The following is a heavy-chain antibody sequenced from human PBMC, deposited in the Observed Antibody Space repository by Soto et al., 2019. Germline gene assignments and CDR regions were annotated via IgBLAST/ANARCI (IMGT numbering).Heavy chain of an antibody. CDR2: IKQDGSEK. CDR3: ARDIRHYDSSGYPYYFDY. CDR1: GFTFSSYW. D-gene: IGHD3-22*01. J-gene: IGHJ4*02. Sequence: PGGSLRLSCAASGFTFSSYWMSWVRQAPGKGLEWVANIKQDGSEKYYVDSVKGRFTISRDNAKNSLYLQMNSLRAEDTAVYYCARDIRHYDSSGYPYYFDYWGQGTLVTVSS. V-gene: IGHV3-7*05.